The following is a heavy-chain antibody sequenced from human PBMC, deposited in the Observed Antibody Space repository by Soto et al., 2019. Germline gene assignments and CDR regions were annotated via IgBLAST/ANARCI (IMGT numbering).Heavy chain of an antibody. J-gene: IGHJ4*02. D-gene: IGHD1-26*01. CDR2: IYHSGST. CDR3: ARSVGGATLKYYFDY. Sequence: QLQLQESGSGLVKPSQTLSLTCAVSGGSISSGGYSWSWIRQPPGKGLEWIGYIYHSGSTYYNPSLKSRLTISVDRSKNQFSLKLSSVTAADTAVYYCARSVGGATLKYYFDYWGQGTLVTVSS. CDR1: GGSISSGGYS. V-gene: IGHV4-30-2*01.